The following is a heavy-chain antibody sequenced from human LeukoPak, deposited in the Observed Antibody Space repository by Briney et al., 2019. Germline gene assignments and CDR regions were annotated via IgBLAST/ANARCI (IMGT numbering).Heavy chain of an antibody. CDR3: ARTGGSYPYYFEY. V-gene: IGHV3-23*01. J-gene: IGHJ4*02. D-gene: IGHD1-26*01. Sequence: GGSLRLSCAASGFTFSSYAMSWVRQAPGNGLEWVSAISGSGGSTYYADSVKGRFTLSRDNAKNSLYLQMNSLRAEDTAVYYCARTGGSYPYYFEYWGQGTLVTVSS. CDR1: GFTFSSYA. CDR2: ISGSGGST.